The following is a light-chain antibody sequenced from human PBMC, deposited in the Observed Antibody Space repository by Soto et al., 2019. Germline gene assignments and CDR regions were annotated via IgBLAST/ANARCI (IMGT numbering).Light chain of an antibody. Sequence: QLVLTQSPSASASLGASVKLTCTLSSGHSNYAIAWHQQQPEKGPRYLMKVNSDGSHRKGDGIPDRFSGSSSGAQRYLTSSRLQSGDEGEHCWQTWGPGNRVFRTGTKLTVL. CDR2: VNSDGSH. CDR1: SGHSNYA. J-gene: IGLJ1*01. CDR3: QTWGPGNRV. V-gene: IGLV4-69*01.